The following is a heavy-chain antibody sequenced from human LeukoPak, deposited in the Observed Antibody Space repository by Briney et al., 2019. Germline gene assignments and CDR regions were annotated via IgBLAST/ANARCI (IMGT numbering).Heavy chain of an antibody. Sequence: ASVKVSCKASGYTFTGYYIHWVRQAPGQGLEWMGWINPNSGGTNYAQKFQGRVTMTRDTSISTAYMELSRLRSDDTAVYYCARERGASSEFDYWGQGILVTVSS. D-gene: IGHD1-26*01. CDR2: INPNSGGT. CDR3: ARERGASSEFDY. J-gene: IGHJ4*02. V-gene: IGHV1-2*02. CDR1: GYTFTGYY.